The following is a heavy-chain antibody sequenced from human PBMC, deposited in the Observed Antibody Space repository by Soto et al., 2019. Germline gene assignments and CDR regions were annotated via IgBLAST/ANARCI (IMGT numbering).Heavy chain of an antibody. CDR3: ARDHYDCSGSGMDV. D-gene: IGHD3-22*01. CDR2: IYYSGST. V-gene: IGHV4-59*01. J-gene: IGHJ6*02. CDR1: GGSIGSYY. Sequence: SETLSLTCTVSGGSIGSYYWSWIRQPPGKGLEWIGYIYYSGSTNYNPSLKSRVTISVDTSKNQFSLKLSSVTAADTAVYYCARDHYDCSGSGMDVWGQGTTVTVSS.